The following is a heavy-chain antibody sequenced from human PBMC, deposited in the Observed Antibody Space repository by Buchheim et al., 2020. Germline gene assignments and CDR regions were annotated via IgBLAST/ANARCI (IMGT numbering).Heavy chain of an antibody. CDR2: INPIGGTT. Sequence: QVQLVQSGAEVKKPGASVKVSCKASGYTFTSYYMHWVRQAPGQGLEWMGIINPIGGTTSYAQKFQGRVTMTRDTSTSTVYMELSSLRSEDTAVYYCASAHGSGSYYYGMDVWGQGTT. D-gene: IGHD3-10*01. J-gene: IGHJ6*02. CDR1: GYTFTSYY. V-gene: IGHV1-46*03. CDR3: ASAHGSGSYYYGMDV.